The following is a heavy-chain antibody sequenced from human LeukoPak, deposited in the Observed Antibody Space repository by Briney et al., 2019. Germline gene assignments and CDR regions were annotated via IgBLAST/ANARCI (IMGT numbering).Heavy chain of an antibody. Sequence: GGSLRLSCAASGFTFSSYSMNWVRQAPGKGLEWVSSISSSSSYIYYADSVKGRFTISRDNAKNSLYLQMNSLSAEDTAVYYCARYMPTACYFDYWGQGSLVTVSS. J-gene: IGHJ4*02. D-gene: IGHD1-1*01. CDR3: ARYMPTACYFDY. V-gene: IGHV3-21*01. CDR1: GFTFSSYS. CDR2: ISSSSSYI.